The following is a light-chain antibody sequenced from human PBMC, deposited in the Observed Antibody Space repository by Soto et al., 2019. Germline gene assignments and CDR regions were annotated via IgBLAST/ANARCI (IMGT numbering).Light chain of an antibody. V-gene: IGKV1-5*03. CDR3: QHADSFPLIT. CDR2: KAS. J-gene: IGKJ5*01. CDR1: QTISSW. Sequence: DIQMTQSPSTLSGSVGDRVTITCRASQTISSWLAWYQQKPGKAPKLLIYKASTLKSGVPSRFSGGGSGTEFTLTISSLQPDDFATYYCQHADSFPLITFGQGTRLEIK.